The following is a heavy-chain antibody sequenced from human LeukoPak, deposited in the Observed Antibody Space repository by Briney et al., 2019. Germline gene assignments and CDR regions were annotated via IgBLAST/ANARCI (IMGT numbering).Heavy chain of an antibody. V-gene: IGHV4-38-2*01. Sequence: ASETLSLTCAVSGYSISSGYYWGWIRQPPGKGLEWIGSIYHSGSTYYNPSLKSRVTISVDTSKNQFSLKLSSVTAADTAVYYCARWHIVVVPAARGTYGMDVWGKGTTVTVSS. D-gene: IGHD2-2*01. CDR3: ARWHIVVVPAARGTYGMDV. CDR1: GYSISSGYY. J-gene: IGHJ6*04. CDR2: IYHSGST.